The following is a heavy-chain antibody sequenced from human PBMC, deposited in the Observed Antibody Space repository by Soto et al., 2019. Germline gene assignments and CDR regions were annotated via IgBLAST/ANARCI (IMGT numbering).Heavy chain of an antibody. J-gene: IGHJ6*02. CDR2: IYPGDSDT. Sequence: PGESLKISCKGSGYRFTNYWIGWVRQMPGKGLEWMGIIYPGDSDTRYGPSFEGQVTISADKSISTAYLQWTSLKASDTAMYYCARHSYGVKDYYYYYGMDVWGQGTTVTVSS. CDR1: GYRFTNYW. D-gene: IGHD5-18*01. V-gene: IGHV5-51*01. CDR3: ARHSYGVKDYYYYYGMDV.